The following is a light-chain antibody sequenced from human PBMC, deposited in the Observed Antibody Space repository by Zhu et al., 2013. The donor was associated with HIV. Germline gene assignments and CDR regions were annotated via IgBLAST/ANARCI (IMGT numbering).Light chain of an antibody. V-gene: IGKV3D-15*01. CDR3: QQYNNWPPIT. Sequence: EIVLTQSPDTLSLSPGERATLSCRASQTITGQVAWYRQKPGQPPRTLIYAASLRSPGTPDRFSGSGSGTEFTLTVSSLQSEDFAVYFCQQYNNWPPITFGQGTRLEIK. CDR1: QTITGQ. J-gene: IGKJ5*01. CDR2: AAS.